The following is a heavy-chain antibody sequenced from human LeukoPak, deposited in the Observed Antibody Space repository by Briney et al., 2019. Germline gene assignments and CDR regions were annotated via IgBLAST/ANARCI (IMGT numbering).Heavy chain of an antibody. CDR1: GVSISGRC. J-gene: IGHJ2*01. Sequence: SETLSLTCIVSGVSISGRCWGWIRQAPGKGLEWIGYIYYSGFTKYNPSLNSRVTISVDTSKNQFSLNLTSVTAADTAVYYCARGNSGYDGYFDLWGRGTLVTVSS. CDR2: IYYSGFT. CDR3: ARGNSGYDGYFDL. D-gene: IGHD5-12*01. V-gene: IGHV4-59*11.